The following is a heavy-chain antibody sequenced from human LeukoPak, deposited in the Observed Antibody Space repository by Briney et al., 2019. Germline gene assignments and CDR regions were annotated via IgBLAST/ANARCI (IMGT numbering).Heavy chain of an antibody. CDR3: ARVRDTLVRGVIISDWFDP. CDR2: IYHSGST. CDR1: GYSISSGYY. J-gene: IGHJ5*02. D-gene: IGHD3-10*02. V-gene: IGHV4-38-2*02. Sequence: SETLSLTCTVSGYSISSGYYWGWIRQPPGKGLEWIGSIYHSGSTYYNPSLKSRVTISVDTSKNQFSLKLSSVTAADTAVYYCARVRDTLVRGVIISDWFDPWGQGTLVTVSS.